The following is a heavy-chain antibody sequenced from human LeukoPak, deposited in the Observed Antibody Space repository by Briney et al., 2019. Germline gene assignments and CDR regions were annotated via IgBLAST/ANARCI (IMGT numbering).Heavy chain of an antibody. V-gene: IGHV3-23*01. D-gene: IGHD2-15*01. CDR3: AKETAYPYCSGGSCYLDY. CDR1: GFTFSSYA. Sequence: GGSLRLSCAASGFTFSSYAMSWVRQAPGKGLEWVSAISGSGGSTYYADSVKGRFTISRDNSKNTLYLQMNSLRAEDTAVYYCAKETAYPYCSGGSCYLDYWGQGTLVTVSS. J-gene: IGHJ4*02. CDR2: ISGSGGST.